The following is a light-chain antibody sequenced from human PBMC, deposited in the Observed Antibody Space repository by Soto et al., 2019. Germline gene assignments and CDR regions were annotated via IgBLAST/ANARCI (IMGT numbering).Light chain of an antibody. CDR3: QQYNKWPYT. CDR1: QSVSSN. J-gene: IGKJ2*01. Sequence: EIVMTQSPATLSVSPGERAALSCRASQSVSSNFAWYQQKPGQAPRLLIYGASTRATGIPARFSGSGSGTEFPLTISSLQSEDFAVYYCQQYNKWPYTFGQGTKVEIK. V-gene: IGKV3-15*01. CDR2: GAS.